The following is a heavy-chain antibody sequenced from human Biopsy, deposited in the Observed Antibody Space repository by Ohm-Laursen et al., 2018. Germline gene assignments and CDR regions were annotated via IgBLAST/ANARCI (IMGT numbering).Heavy chain of an antibody. D-gene: IGHD6-13*01. CDR3: AGGAAKGYPYDH. V-gene: IGHV1-69*06. CDR2: IIPTFDTP. Sequence: SSVKVSCKASGGTFNSYVITWVRQAPGQGLEWMGRIIPTFDTPTYAPDFQGRVTLTADKSTGTATLDLRSLTSEDTAVYYCAGGAAKGYPYDHWGQGTLVTVSS. CDR1: GGTFNSYV. J-gene: IGHJ5*02.